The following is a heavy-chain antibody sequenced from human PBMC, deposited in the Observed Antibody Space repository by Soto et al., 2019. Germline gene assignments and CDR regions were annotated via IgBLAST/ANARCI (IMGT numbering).Heavy chain of an antibody. D-gene: IGHD3-22*01. V-gene: IGHV5-51*01. CDR1: GYSFTNYW. CDR3: ARSRYYYDSSGYYYDHAFDI. J-gene: IGHJ3*02. Sequence: GQLKKVSSKGAGYSFTNYWIGWVRKMKGKGLEWMGIIYPGDSDTRYSPSFQGQVTISADKSISTAYLQWSSLKASDTAMYYCARSRYYYDSSGYYYDHAFDIWGQGTMVTVSS. CDR2: IYPGDSDT.